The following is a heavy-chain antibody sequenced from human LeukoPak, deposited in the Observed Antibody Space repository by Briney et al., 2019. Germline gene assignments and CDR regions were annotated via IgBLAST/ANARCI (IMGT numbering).Heavy chain of an antibody. J-gene: IGHJ4*02. CDR2: ISDDGRNK. CDR3: ARDYSGRYTIDY. CDR1: GFTFSSHA. V-gene: IGHV3-30*04. D-gene: IGHD1-26*01. Sequence: GGSLRLSCAASGFTFSSHAMHWVRQPPGKGLEWVAVISDDGRNKYHGDSVKGRFTTSRDSPKNTVYLQMNSLRTEDTAVYYCARDYSGRYTIDYWGQGTLVTVSS.